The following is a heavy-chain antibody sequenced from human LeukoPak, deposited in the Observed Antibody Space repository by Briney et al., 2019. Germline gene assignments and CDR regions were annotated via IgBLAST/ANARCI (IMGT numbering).Heavy chain of an antibody. CDR2: ISAYNGNT. J-gene: IGHJ4*02. V-gene: IGHV1-18*01. Sequence: ASVKVSCKASGYTFTSYGISWVRQAPGQGLEWMGWISAYNGNTNYAQKLQGRVTMTTDTSTSTAYMELRSLRSDDTAVYYCASRNQYYYDSSGIGGFDYWGQGTLVTVSS. CDR3: ASRNQYYYDSSGIGGFDY. D-gene: IGHD3-22*01. CDR1: GYTFTSYG.